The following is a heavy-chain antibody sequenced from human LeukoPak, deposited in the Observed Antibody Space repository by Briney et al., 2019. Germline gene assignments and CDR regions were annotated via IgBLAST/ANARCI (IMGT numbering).Heavy chain of an antibody. V-gene: IGHV3-49*04. CDR2: IRSKAYGGTT. CDR3: TRDSAPYYYYYYMDV. Sequence: SCKASGYTFTSYGISWVRQAPGKGLEWVGFIRSKAYGGTTEYAASVKGRFTISRDDSKSIAYLQMNSLKTEDTAVYYCTRDSAPYYYYYYMDVWGKGTTVTVSS. CDR1: GYTFTSYG. J-gene: IGHJ6*03.